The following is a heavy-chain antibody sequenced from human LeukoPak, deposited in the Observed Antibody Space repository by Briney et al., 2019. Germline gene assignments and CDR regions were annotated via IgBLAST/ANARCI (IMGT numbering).Heavy chain of an antibody. J-gene: IGHJ4*02. CDR3: ARAHYYDSSGYYY. CDR1: GFIFNSYA. Sequence: AGGSLRLSCAASGFIFNSYAMSWVRQAPGKGLEWVSAISGSGGSTYYADSVKGRFTISRDNAKNSLYLQMNSLRAEDTAVYYCARAHYYDSSGYYYWGQGTLVTVSS. D-gene: IGHD3-22*01. V-gene: IGHV3-23*01. CDR2: ISGSGGST.